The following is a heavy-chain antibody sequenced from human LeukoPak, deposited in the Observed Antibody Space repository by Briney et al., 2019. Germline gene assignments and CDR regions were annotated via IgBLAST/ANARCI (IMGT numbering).Heavy chain of an antibody. CDR3: ARALYIAAAGPFDP. J-gene: IGHJ5*02. D-gene: IGHD6-13*01. V-gene: IGHV3-74*01. CDR1: GLTFSSHW. Sequence: GGSLRLSCAASGLTFSSHWMHWVRQAPGKGLVWVSRITNDGSSTTYADSVKGRFTISRDNAKNTLYLQMNSLRAEDTAVYYCARALYIAAAGPFDPWGQGTLVTVSS. CDR2: ITNDGSST.